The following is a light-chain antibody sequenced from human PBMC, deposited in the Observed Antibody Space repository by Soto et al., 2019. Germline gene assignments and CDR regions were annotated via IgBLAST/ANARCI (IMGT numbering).Light chain of an antibody. CDR2: KAS. J-gene: IGKJ1*01. CDR3: QQYNSYWT. V-gene: IGKV1-5*03. Sequence: DIQMTQSPSTLSASVGDRVTITCRASQSISSWLAWYQQKPGKATKLLIYKASSLESGVPSRFSGSGSGTEFTLNISSLQPDDFATYYCQQYNSYWTFGQGNKVEIK. CDR1: QSISSW.